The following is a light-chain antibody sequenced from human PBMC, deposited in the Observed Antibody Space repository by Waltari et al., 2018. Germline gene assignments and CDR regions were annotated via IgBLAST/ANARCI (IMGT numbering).Light chain of an antibody. CDR3: QQYYHSART. CDR2: WAS. V-gene: IGKV4-1*01. CDR1: QSLLFRSNNKNY. J-gene: IGKJ1*01. Sequence: DTVMTQSPDSLDVSLGERATINCKSSQSLLFRSNNKNYLAWYQQKPGQPPKLLIHWASTRDSVVPDRFSGSVSGTDFTLTISSLQADDVAVYYCQQYYHSARTFGQGTSVEIK.